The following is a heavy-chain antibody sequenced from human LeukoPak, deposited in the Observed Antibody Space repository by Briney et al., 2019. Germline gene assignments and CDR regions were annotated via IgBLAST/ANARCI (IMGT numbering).Heavy chain of an antibody. CDR1: GGSISSYY. Sequence: KPSETLSLTCTVSGGSISSYYWSWIRQPPGKGLEWIGYIYYSGSTNYNPSLKSRVTISVDTSKNQFSLQLSAMTAADTAVYYCARDTVMTDNNGDHRKLDTWGPGITVTVSS. J-gene: IGHJ5*02. CDR3: ARDTVMTDNNGDHRKLDT. D-gene: IGHD2-21*02. V-gene: IGHV4-59*12. CDR2: IYYSGST.